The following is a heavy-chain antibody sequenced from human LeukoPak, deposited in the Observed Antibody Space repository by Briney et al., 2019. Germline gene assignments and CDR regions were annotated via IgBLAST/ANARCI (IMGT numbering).Heavy chain of an antibody. CDR1: GGSISSYR. V-gene: IGHV4-4*07. J-gene: IGHJ5*02. CDR3: ARDRGSDGSDQLDP. D-gene: IGHD3-10*01. CDR2: ICSSGST. Sequence: NPSETLSLTCTVSGGSISSYRWIWIRQPAGKGLEWIGRICSSGSTIYNPSLKSRVTMSLDMSNNQFSLKLSSVTAADTAVYYCARDRGSDGSDQLDPWGQGTLVTVSS.